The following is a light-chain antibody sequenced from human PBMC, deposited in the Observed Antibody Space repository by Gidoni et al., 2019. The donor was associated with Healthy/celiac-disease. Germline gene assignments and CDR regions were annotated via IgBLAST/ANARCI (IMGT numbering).Light chain of an antibody. CDR1: QSVSSY. V-gene: IGKV3-11*01. J-gene: IGKJ3*01. CDR2: DAS. Sequence: EIVLTQSPATLSLSPGERATLSCRASQSVSSYLAWYQQKPGQAPRLLIYDASNRATGIPARFSGSGSGTDFTLTISSREPEDVAVYYCQQRSNWVTFGPGTKVEIK. CDR3: QQRSNWVT.